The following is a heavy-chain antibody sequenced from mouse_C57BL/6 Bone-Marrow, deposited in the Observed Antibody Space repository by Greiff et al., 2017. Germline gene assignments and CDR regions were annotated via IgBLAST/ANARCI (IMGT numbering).Heavy chain of an antibody. V-gene: IGHV1-55*01. CDR1: GYTFTSYW. D-gene: IGHD4-1*01. CDR2: IYPTSGRT. CDR3: ARSGPLGRSFNY. Sequence: QLQQPGAELVKPGASVKMSCKASGYTFTSYWITWVKQRPGQGLEWIGDIYPTSGRTNYNEKFKSKAILTVDTSSNTAYMQLSSLTSEDSAVFYCARSGPLGRSFNYWGQGTTLTVSS. J-gene: IGHJ2*01.